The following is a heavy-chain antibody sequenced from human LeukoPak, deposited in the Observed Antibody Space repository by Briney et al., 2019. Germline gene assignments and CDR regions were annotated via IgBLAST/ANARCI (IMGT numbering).Heavy chain of an antibody. CDR1: GFTVSSNY. CDR2: TYSSGTT. D-gene: IGHD4/OR15-4a*01. V-gene: IGHV3-53*01. Sequence: PGGSLRLSCAASGFTVSSNYMSWVRQAPGKGLEYISVTYSSGTTYYADSVRDRFTISRDNSRNTLYLQMNSLRPEDTAVYYCATRLWDGGSWGQGTRVTVSS. CDR3: ATRLWDGGS. J-gene: IGHJ4*02.